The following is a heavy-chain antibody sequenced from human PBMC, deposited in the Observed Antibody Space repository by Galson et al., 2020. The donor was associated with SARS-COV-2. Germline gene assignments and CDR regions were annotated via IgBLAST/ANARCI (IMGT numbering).Heavy chain of an antibody. CDR3: ARQSDDYERNFDS. Sequence: SVQVFCKASGGTLSSYVISWVRRPPEQGLEWMDGILPMFGTTRYAQKFQGRVTITADESTGTAYMELSSLRSEDTAVYYCARQSDDYERNFDSWGQGTLVTDCS. J-gene: IGHJ4*02. CDR1: GGTLSSYV. V-gene: IGHV1-69*13. D-gene: IGHD3-16*01. CDR2: ILPMFGTT.